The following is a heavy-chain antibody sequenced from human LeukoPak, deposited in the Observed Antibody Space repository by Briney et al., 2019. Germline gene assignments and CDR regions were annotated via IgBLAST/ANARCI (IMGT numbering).Heavy chain of an antibody. CDR2: INPNSGGT. Sequence: ASVKVSCKASGYTFTGYYMHWVRQAPGQGLEWMGWINPNSGGTNYAQKFQGRVTMTRDTSISTAYMDLSRLRSDDTAVYYCARDLPHYDSSGYFPPGYYYYYMDVWGKGTTVTVSS. J-gene: IGHJ6*03. CDR3: ARDLPHYDSSGYFPPGYYYYYMDV. V-gene: IGHV1-2*02. D-gene: IGHD3-22*01. CDR1: GYTFTGYY.